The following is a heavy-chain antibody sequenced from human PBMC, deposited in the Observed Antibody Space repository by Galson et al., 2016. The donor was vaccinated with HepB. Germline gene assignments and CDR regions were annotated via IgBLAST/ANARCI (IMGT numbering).Heavy chain of an antibody. CDR3: VKGGTTSSWSSLFVY. Sequence: SLRLSCAASGFTLSDYWMHWVRQAPSKGLVWVSLIKSDGITVYADSLKGRFTISRDNAKNTLYLHLNSLSDEDTAVYYCVKGGTTSSWSSLFVYWGQGALFTFSS. CDR2: IKSDGIT. D-gene: IGHD1-26*01. J-gene: IGHJ4*02. CDR1: GFTLSDYW. V-gene: IGHV3-74*01.